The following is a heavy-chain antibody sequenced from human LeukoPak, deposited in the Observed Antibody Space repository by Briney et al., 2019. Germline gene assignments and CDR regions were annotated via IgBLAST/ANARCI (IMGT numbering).Heavy chain of an antibody. J-gene: IGHJ4*02. V-gene: IGHV1-69*13. CDR1: GGTFSSYA. CDR3: ARNYYYDSSGYYYNY. CDR2: IIPIFGTA. Sequence: GASVKVSCKASGGTFSSYAISWVRQAPGQGLEWMGGIIPIFGTANYAQKFQGRVTITADESTSTAYMEPSSLRSEDTAVYYCARNYYYDSSGYYYNYWGQGTLVTVSS. D-gene: IGHD3-22*01.